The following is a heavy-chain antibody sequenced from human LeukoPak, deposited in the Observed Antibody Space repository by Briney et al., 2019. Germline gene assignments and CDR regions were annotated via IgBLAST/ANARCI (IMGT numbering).Heavy chain of an antibody. Sequence: PGGSLRLSCAASGFTFSDYTMNWVRQAPGKGLEWISYIDISSSSTYYADSVKGRFTISRDNVKNSLYLQMSSLRAEDTALYYCERGPPLFDPWGQGTLVTVSS. CDR1: GFTFSDYT. CDR2: IDISSSST. CDR3: ERGPPLFDP. V-gene: IGHV3-48*01. J-gene: IGHJ5*02.